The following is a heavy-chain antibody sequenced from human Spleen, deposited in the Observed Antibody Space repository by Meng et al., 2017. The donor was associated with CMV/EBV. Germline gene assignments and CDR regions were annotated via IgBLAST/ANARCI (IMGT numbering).Heavy chain of an antibody. CDR3: ARDFYQYDSSSYYDDTFDI. CDR1: GYTFTSYG. V-gene: IGHV1-18*01. Sequence: ASVKVSCKASGYTFTSYGISWVRQAPGQGLEWMGWISGYDGSANYGQKLQGRVTMTTDTSTSTAYMELRSLRSDDTAVYYCARDFYQYDSSSYYDDTFDIWGQGTMVTVSS. J-gene: IGHJ3*02. D-gene: IGHD3-22*01. CDR2: ISGYDGSA.